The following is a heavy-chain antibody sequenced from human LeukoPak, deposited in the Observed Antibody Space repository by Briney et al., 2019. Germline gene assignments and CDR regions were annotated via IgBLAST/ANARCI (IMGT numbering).Heavy chain of an antibody. Sequence: GGSLRLSCAASGFIFSSYWMHWVRQAPGKGLVWVSRINSDGSSTSYADSVKGRFTISRDNSKNTLYLQMNSLRAEDTAVYYCAKDRGEDGSGTPDYYNYYGMDVWGQGTTVSVSS. V-gene: IGHV3-74*01. J-gene: IGHJ6*02. CDR1: GFIFSSYW. D-gene: IGHD3-10*01. CDR2: INSDGSST. CDR3: AKDRGEDGSGTPDYYNYYGMDV.